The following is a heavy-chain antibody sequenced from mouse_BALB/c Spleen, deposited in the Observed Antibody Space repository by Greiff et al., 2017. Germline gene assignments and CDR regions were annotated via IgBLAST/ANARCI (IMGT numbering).Heavy chain of an antibody. CDR3: AREENGPQVDY. V-gene: IGHV1-7*01. CDR1: GYTFTSYW. Sequence: QVQLQQSGAELAKPGASVKMSCKASGYTFTSYWMHWVKQRPGQGLEWIGYINPSTGYTEYNQKFKDKATLTADKSSSTAYMQLSSLTSEDSAVYYCAREENGPQVDYWGQGTTLTVSS. CDR2: INPSTGYT. J-gene: IGHJ2*01. D-gene: IGHD1-1*02.